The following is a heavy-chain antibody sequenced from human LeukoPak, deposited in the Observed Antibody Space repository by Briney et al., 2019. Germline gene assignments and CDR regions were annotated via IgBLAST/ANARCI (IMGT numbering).Heavy chain of an antibody. CDR1: GFTFSSYG. CDR2: ISYDGSNK. CDR3: AKDQAQIVVVPAAIGY. V-gene: IGHV3-30*18. D-gene: IGHD2-2*01. Sequence: GGSLRLSCAASGFTFSSYGMHWVRQAPGKGLEWVAVISYDGSNKYYADSVKARFTISRDNSKNTLYLQMNSLRAEDTAVYYCAKDQAQIVVVPAAIGYWGQGTLVTVSS. J-gene: IGHJ4*02.